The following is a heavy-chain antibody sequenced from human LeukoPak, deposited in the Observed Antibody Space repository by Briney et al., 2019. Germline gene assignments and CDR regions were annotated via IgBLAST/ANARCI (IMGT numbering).Heavy chain of an antibody. CDR1: GYTFTNYG. J-gene: IGHJ4*02. CDR3: ARGGPGDYIGGY. Sequence: ASVKVSCKASGYTFTNYGISWVRQAPGQGLEWMGWISAYNGDIKYSQRFRGRVTMTTDTSTSTAYMELRSLTSDDTAVYYCARGGPGDYIGGYWGQGTLVTVSS. D-gene: IGHD4-17*01. CDR2: ISAYNGDI. V-gene: IGHV1-18*01.